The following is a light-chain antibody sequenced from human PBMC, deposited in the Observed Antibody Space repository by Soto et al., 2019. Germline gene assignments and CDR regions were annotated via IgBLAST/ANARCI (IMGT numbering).Light chain of an antibody. CDR3: AAWDDSLNGPL. J-gene: IGLJ2*01. V-gene: IGLV1-36*01. CDR1: SSNIGNNA. Sequence: QSVLTQPPSVSEAPRQRVTISCSGSSSNIGNNAVNWYQQLPGKAPKLLIYYDDLLPSGVSDRFSGSKSGTSASLAISGLQSEDEEDYYCAAWDDSLNGPLFGGGTKLTVL. CDR2: YDD.